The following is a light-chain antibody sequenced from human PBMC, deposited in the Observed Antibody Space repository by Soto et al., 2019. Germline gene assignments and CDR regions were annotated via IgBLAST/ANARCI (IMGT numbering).Light chain of an antibody. CDR2: DVT. Sequence: QSVLTQPASLSGSPGQSITLSCTGTSSDVGGYNYVSWYQQQPGKAPKFMIYDVTNRPSGVSNRFSGSKSGNTASLTISGLQAEGEADYYCCSYTTSNTRQIVFGTGTKVTV. CDR1: SSDVGGYNY. CDR3: CSYTTSNTRQIV. V-gene: IGLV2-14*01. J-gene: IGLJ1*01.